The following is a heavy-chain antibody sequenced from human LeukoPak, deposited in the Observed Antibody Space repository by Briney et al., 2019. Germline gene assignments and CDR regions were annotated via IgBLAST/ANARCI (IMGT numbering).Heavy chain of an antibody. V-gene: IGHV4-34*01. CDR3: ARGRAFFD. Sequence: SETLSLTCAVYGGSFSGYYWNWIRQPPGKGLEWIGEINNRGSTNYNPSLKSRVTISRDTSKNQFSLKLSSVTAAATAAYYCARGRAFFDWGQGTLVTVSS. D-gene: IGHD3-3*02. J-gene: IGHJ4*02. CDR1: GGSFSGYY. CDR2: INNRGST.